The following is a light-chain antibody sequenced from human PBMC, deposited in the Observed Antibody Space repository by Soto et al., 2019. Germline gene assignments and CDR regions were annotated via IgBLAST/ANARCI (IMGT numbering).Light chain of an antibody. CDR1: QSISSY. Sequence: IQLTNSPSSQPAAVGDRVTITSRASQSISSYLNWYQQKPGKAPKLLIYAASSLQSGVPSRFSCSGSGTDFTLTISSLQPEDFATYYWQQSYSTPLTCGQGTRVDIK. V-gene: IGKV1-39*01. CDR3: QQSYSTPLT. J-gene: IGKJ1*01. CDR2: AAS.